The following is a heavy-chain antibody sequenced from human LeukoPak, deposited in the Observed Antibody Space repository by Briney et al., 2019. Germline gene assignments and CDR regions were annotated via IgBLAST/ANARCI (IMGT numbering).Heavy chain of an antibody. V-gene: IGHV3-23*01. J-gene: IGHJ4*02. CDR2: ISGSGGST. Sequence: PGGSLRLSCAASGFTFSSYAMSWVRQAPGKGLEWVSAISGSGGSTYYAASVKGRSTISRDNSKNTLYLQMNSLRAEDTAVYYCAKDPRRHYDILTGYQRAPPDWHDYWGQGTLVTVSS. D-gene: IGHD3-9*01. CDR3: AKDPRRHYDILTGYQRAPPDWHDY. CDR1: GFTFSSYA.